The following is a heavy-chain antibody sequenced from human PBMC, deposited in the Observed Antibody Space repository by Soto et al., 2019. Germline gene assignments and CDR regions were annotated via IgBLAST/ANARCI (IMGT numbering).Heavy chain of an antibody. CDR2: ISAYNGNT. Sequence: GASVKVSCKASGYTFTSYGISWVRQAPGQGLEWMGWISAYNGNTNYAQKLQGRVTMTTDTSTSTAYMELRSLRSDDTAVYYCARAWYSSGWPDAFDIWGQGTMVTVPS. CDR3: ARAWYSSGWPDAFDI. J-gene: IGHJ3*02. CDR1: GYTFTSYG. V-gene: IGHV1-18*01. D-gene: IGHD6-19*01.